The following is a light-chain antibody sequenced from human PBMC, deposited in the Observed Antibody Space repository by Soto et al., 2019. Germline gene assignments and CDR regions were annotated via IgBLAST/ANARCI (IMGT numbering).Light chain of an antibody. V-gene: IGLV2-14*01. CDR3: SSYTSSSSNYV. Sequence: QSVLTQPASVSGSPGQSITISCTGTSSDVGGYNYVSWYQQHPGKAPKLMIYDVNNRPSGVSNRFSGSKSGNTASLTISGLQAEDEADYYCSSYTSSSSNYVFGEGTKVTVL. J-gene: IGLJ1*01. CDR2: DVN. CDR1: SSDVGGYNY.